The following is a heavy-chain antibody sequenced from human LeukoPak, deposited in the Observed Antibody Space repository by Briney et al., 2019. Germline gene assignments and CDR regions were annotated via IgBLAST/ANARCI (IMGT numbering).Heavy chain of an antibody. J-gene: IGHJ6*04. D-gene: IGHD3-16*01. V-gene: IGHV3-74*01. CDR3: ARDPGYESWSPFWGGMDV. Sequence: PGGSLRLSCAASGFTFSSSWMHWVRQAPGKGLVWVSRITRDGSSTTYADSVKGRLTTSRDNAKNTLYLQMDSLRDADTAVYYCARDPGYESWSPFWGGMDVWGNGTTVIVSS. CDR2: ITRDGSST. CDR1: GFTFSSSW.